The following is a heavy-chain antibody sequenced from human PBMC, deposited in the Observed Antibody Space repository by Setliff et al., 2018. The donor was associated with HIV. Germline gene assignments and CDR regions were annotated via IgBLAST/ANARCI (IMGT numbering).Heavy chain of an antibody. D-gene: IGHD6-19*01. V-gene: IGHV4-34*01. CDR1: GESFSGYY. Sequence: PSETLSLTCAVFGESFSGYYWSWIRQPPGKGLEWIGEINHSGNTNYNPSLKSRVTISIDTSKNQFSLKLSSVTAADTAVYYCARFTSGWYGHYFDYWGQGTLVTVSS. J-gene: IGHJ4*02. CDR2: INHSGNT. CDR3: ARFTSGWYGHYFDY.